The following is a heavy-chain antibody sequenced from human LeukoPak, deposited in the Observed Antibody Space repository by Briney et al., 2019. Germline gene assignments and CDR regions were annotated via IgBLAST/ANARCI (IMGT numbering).Heavy chain of an antibody. Sequence: GESRKISCKGSGYSFTSYWIGWVRQMPGKGLEWMGIIYPGDSDTRYSPSFQGQVTISADKSISTAYLQWSSLKASDTAMYYCARLQYYYDSSGAPYFDYWGQGTLVTVSS. D-gene: IGHD3-22*01. V-gene: IGHV5-51*01. CDR2: IYPGDSDT. J-gene: IGHJ4*02. CDR3: ARLQYYYDSSGAPYFDY. CDR1: GYSFTSYW.